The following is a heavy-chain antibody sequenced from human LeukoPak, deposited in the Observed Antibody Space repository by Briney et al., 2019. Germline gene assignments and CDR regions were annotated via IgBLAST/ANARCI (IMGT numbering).Heavy chain of an antibody. V-gene: IGHV4-31*03. Sequence: SQTLSLTCTVSGGSISSGGYYWSWIRQHPGKGLEWIGYIYYSGSTYYNPSLKSRVTISVDTSKNQFSLKLSSVTAADTAVYYCASGYSSSWSAEYFQHWGQGTLVTVSS. CDR3: ASGYSSSWSAEYFQH. J-gene: IGHJ1*01. CDR2: IYYSGST. D-gene: IGHD6-13*01. CDR1: GGSISSGGYY.